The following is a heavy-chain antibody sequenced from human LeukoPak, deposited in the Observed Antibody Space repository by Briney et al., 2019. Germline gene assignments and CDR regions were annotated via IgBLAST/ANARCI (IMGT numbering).Heavy chain of an antibody. D-gene: IGHD2-2*01. CDR1: GFTFSTYW. V-gene: IGHV3-74*01. CDR3: ARVVVPAALDDIYFDY. J-gene: IGHJ4*02. Sequence: PGGSLRLSCAASGFTFSTYWMHWVRQAPGKGLVWVSRINRDASSIAYADSVQGRFTISRDNAKNTLYLQMNNLRAEDTAVYYCARVVVPAALDDIYFDYWGQGTLVTVSS. CDR2: INRDASSI.